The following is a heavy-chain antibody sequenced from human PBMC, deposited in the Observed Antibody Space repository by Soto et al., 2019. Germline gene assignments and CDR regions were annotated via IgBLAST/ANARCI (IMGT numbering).Heavy chain of an antibody. CDR2: IYWNDDS. D-gene: IGHD3-22*01. CDR1: GFSFTTRGVG. J-gene: IGHJ2*01. V-gene: IGHV2-5*01. CDR3: ANSFDSSGSPWFFDY. Sequence: SGPTLVNPTQTLTLTCSFSGFSFTTRGVGVGWIRQPPGKALEWLGLIYWNDDSSYDPSLRSRLKITKDTSKNRVVLTMANVEHVDTATYYCANSFDSSGSPWFFDYWG.